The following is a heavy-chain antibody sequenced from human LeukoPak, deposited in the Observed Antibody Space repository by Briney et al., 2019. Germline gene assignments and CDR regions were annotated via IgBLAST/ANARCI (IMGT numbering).Heavy chain of an antibody. CDR3: ARMRHLGRDAFDI. V-gene: IGHV1-46*01. Sequence: VASVKVSCKASGYTFTSYYMHWVRQAPGQGLEWMGTINPSGDSTSYAQKFQGRVTMTRDMSTSTIYMELSSLRSEDTAVYYCARMRHLGRDAFDIWGQGTMVTVSS. CDR1: GYTFTSYY. D-gene: IGHD3-16*01. CDR2: INPSGDST. J-gene: IGHJ3*02.